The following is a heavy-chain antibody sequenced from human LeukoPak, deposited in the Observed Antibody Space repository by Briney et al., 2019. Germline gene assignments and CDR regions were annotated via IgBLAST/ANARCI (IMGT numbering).Heavy chain of an antibody. CDR3: ARVRYCSSTSCYNGMDV. J-gene: IGHJ6*02. CDR2: INHSGGT. Sequence: SETLSLTCAVYGGSFSGYYWSWIRQPPGKGLEWIGEINHSGGTNYNPSLKSRVTMSVDTSKNQFSLKLSSVTAADTAVYYCARVRYCSSTSCYNGMDVWGQGTTVTVSS. CDR1: GGSFSGYY. D-gene: IGHD2-2*02. V-gene: IGHV4-34*01.